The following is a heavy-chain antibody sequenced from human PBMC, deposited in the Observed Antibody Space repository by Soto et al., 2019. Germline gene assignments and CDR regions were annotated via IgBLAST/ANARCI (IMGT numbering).Heavy chain of an antibody. D-gene: IGHD4-17*01. J-gene: IGHJ4*02. V-gene: IGHV3-21*01. Sequence: PGGSLRLSCAASGFTFSSYSMNWVRQAPGKGLEWVSSISSSSSYIYYADSVKGRFTISRDNAKNSLYLQMNSLRAEDTAVYYCARDSYVGDYGVDYWGQGTLVTVSS. CDR1: GFTFSSYS. CDR3: ARDSYVGDYGVDY. CDR2: ISSSSSYI.